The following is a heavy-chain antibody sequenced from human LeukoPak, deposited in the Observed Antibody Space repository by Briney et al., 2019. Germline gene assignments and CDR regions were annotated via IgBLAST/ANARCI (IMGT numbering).Heavy chain of an antibody. CDR2: ISGDGVRT. CDR1: GFTFSSFA. J-gene: IGHJ4*02. D-gene: IGHD2-15*01. Sequence: PGGSLRLSCAASGFTFSSFAMTWVRQAPGKGLEWVSGISGDGVRTYYADSVKGRFTISRDNSKNTLYLQMNSLRVDDTAVYFCAKDPPGSRIKMAAFDYCGQGILVTVSS. CDR3: AKDPPGSRIKMAAFDY. V-gene: IGHV3-23*01.